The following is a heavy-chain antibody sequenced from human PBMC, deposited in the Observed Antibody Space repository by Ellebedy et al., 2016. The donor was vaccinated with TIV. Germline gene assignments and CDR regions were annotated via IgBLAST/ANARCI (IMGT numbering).Heavy chain of an antibody. Sequence: AASVKVSCKASGYTFTTYGISWVRQAPGQGLEWMGWISANKSNTNYAQKLQGRVTMTTDAPTSTAYMELRSLRSDDTAVYYCALILTGYYKLPFDYWGQGTPVTVSS. D-gene: IGHD3-9*01. CDR1: GYTFTTYG. J-gene: IGHJ4*02. V-gene: IGHV1-18*04. CDR3: ALILTGYYKLPFDY. CDR2: ISANKSNT.